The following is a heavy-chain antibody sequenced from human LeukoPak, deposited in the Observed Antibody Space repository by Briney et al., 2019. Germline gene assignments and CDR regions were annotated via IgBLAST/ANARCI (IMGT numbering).Heavy chain of an antibody. CDR1: GFTFSSYA. J-gene: IGHJ4*02. CDR3: AKEMALGYSGYHWDY. D-gene: IGHD5-12*01. Sequence: PGGSLRLSCAASGFTFSSYAMSWVRQAPGKGLEWVSAISGSGGSTYYADSVKGRVTISRDNSKNTLYLQMNSLRAEDTAVYYCAKEMALGYSGYHWDYWGQGTLVTVSS. V-gene: IGHV3-23*01. CDR2: ISGSGGST.